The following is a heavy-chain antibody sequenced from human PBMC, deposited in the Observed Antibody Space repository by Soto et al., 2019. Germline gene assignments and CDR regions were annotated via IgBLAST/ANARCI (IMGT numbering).Heavy chain of an antibody. CDR2: IYWDDDK. D-gene: IGHD3-22*01. Sequence: SGPTLVNPTQTLTLTCTFSGFSLSTSGVGVGWIRQPPGKALEWLALIYWDDDKRYSPSLKSRLTITKDTSKNQVVLTMTNMDPVDTATYYCAHVPHYYDSSGYPAYWGQGTLVTVSS. J-gene: IGHJ4*02. CDR3: AHVPHYYDSSGYPAY. CDR1: GFSLSTSGVG. V-gene: IGHV2-5*02.